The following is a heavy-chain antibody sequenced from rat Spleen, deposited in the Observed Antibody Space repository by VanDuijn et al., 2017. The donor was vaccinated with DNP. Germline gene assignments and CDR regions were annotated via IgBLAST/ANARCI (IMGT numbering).Heavy chain of an antibody. D-gene: IGHD4-1*01. CDR1: GFIFSDYY. Sequence: EVQLVESGGGLVQPGRSLKVSCEASGFIFSDYYMAWVRQAPTKGLEWVAYISYDGGSTYGDSVKGRFTISRDNAKSTLYLQMNSLRSEDMATYYCARHVLPLRVWDYWGQGVMVTVSS. V-gene: IGHV5-22*01. CDR2: ISYDGGST. J-gene: IGHJ2*01. CDR3: ARHVLPLRVWDY.